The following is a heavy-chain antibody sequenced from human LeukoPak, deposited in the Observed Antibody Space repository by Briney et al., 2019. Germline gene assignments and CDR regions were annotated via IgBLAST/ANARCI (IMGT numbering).Heavy chain of an antibody. CDR1: GYTFPSYD. CDR3: ARVVAGDYEGDAFDI. V-gene: IGHV1-8*03. J-gene: IGHJ3*02. CDR2: MNLNSGNT. D-gene: IGHD4-17*01. Sequence: GASVKVSCKASGYTFPSYDINWLRQATGQGREGMGWMNLNSGNTDYEQTFQGRVTITRNTSKSPAYMELSSLRSEDTAVYYCARVVAGDYEGDAFDIWGQGTMVTVSS.